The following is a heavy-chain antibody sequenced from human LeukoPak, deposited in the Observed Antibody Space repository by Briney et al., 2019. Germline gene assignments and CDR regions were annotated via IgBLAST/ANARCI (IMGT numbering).Heavy chain of an antibody. D-gene: IGHD3/OR15-3a*01. V-gene: IGHV4-59*01. J-gene: IGHJ6*02. CDR3: AREGLSVYGMDV. CDR1: GGSISSYY. Sequence: SETLSLTCTVSGGSISSYYWSWIRQPPGKGLEWIGYIYYSGSTNYNPSLKSRVTILVDTSKNQFSLKLSSVTAADTAVYYCAREGLSVYGMDVWGQGTTVTVSS. CDR2: IYYSGST.